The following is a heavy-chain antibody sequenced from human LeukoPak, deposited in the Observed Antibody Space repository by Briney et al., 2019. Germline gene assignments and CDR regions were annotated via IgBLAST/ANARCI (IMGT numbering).Heavy chain of an antibody. CDR3: TTVKFGELSSHFDY. J-gene: IGHJ4*02. V-gene: IGHV3-15*01. D-gene: IGHD3-10*01. CDR1: GFTFSNAW. CDR2: IKSKIDGGTT. Sequence: PGGSLRLSCAVSGFTFSNAWMSWVRQAPGKGLEWVGRIKSKIDGGTTDYAAPVRGRVTISRDESKNTLYLQMSPLKTEDTAVYYCTTVKFGELSSHFDYWGQGTLVTVSS.